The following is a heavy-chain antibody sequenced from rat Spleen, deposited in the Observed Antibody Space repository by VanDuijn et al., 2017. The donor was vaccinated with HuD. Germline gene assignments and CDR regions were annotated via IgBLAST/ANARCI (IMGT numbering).Heavy chain of an antibody. D-gene: IGHD3-1*01. Sequence: EVQLVESGGGLVQPGRSLKLSCAASGFTFSDYAMAWVRQAPKKGLEWVATIIYDGSSTYYRDSVKGRFTISRDNAKSTLYLQMDSLRSEDTATYYCARQRTLYYFDYWGQGVMVPVSS. CDR2: IIYDGSST. CDR3: ARQRTLYYFDY. J-gene: IGHJ2*01. CDR1: GFTFSDYA. V-gene: IGHV5-17*01.